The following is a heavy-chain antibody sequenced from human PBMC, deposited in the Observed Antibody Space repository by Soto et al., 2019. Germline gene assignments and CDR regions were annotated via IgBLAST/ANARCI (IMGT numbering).Heavy chain of an antibody. V-gene: IGHV3-73*01. Sequence: GGSLRLSCAASGFTFSDSAMHWVRQASGKGLEWVGRIRNKGNNYATAYTASVKGRFTISRDDSKNTVYLQMNSLKIDDTAVYYCTSRRDWTAVDPLEYWGLGTLVTVSS. J-gene: IGHJ4*02. CDR2: IRNKGNNYAT. D-gene: IGHD5-18*01. CDR3: TSRRDWTAVDPLEY. CDR1: GFTFSDSA.